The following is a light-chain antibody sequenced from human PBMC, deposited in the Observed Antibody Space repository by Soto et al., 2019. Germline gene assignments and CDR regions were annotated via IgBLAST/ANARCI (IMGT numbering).Light chain of an antibody. CDR1: QSVSSGY. Sequence: EIVFTQTPGTLSLSPGDGATLSCRASQSVSSGYLAWYQQKPGQAPRLLIYGASRRAGGIPDRFSGSGSGTDFTLSISRLEPEDFAVYWCQHYGNSPTVGQGTRVQIK. V-gene: IGKV3-20*01. CDR3: QHYGNSPT. CDR2: GAS. J-gene: IGKJ1*01.